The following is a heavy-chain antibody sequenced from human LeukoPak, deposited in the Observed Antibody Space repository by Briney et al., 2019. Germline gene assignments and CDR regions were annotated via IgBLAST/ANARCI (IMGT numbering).Heavy chain of an antibody. Sequence: GGSLRLSCAASGFTFSSYFMRWVRQAPGKGLVWVSRINPDGTGTTYADSVESRFTISRDNAKNTLFLQMNSLRAEDTAVYFCARTRYDGTYFDFWGQGTLVTVSS. D-gene: IGHD1-26*01. J-gene: IGHJ4*02. CDR1: GFTFSSYF. CDR3: ARTRYDGTYFDF. CDR2: INPDGTGT. V-gene: IGHV3-74*01.